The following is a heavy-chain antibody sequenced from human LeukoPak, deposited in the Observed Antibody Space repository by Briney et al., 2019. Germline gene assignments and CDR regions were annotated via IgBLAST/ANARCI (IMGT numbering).Heavy chain of an antibody. CDR1: GGSINNYD. D-gene: IGHD6-13*01. Sequence: SETLSLTCTASGGSINNYDWSWVRQPPGKGLEWIAYIYYSGSTNYNPSLKSRVTRTVGTSRNQFPLKLSYETAAGTAGYYLARQPGGTAVVDIWGQGTMVTVSS. J-gene: IGHJ3*02. CDR2: IYYSGST. V-gene: IGHV4-59*08. CDR3: ARQPGGTAVVDI.